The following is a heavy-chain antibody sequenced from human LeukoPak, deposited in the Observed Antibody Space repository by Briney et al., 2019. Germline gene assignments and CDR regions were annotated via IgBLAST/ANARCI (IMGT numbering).Heavy chain of an antibody. CDR3: ARGPPTTVFLNNWFDP. V-gene: IGHV6-1*01. CDR1: GDSVSSNSAA. CDR2: TYYRSKWYN. D-gene: IGHD4-17*01. J-gene: IGHJ5*02. Sequence: SQTFSLTCAISGDSVSSNSAAWNWIRQSPSRGLEWLGRTYYRSKWYNDYAVSVKSRITINPDTSKNQFSLQLNSVTPEDTAVYYCARGPPTTVFLNNWFDPWGQGTLVTVSS.